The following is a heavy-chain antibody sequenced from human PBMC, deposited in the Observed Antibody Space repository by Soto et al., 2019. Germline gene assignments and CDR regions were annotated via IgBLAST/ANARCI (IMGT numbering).Heavy chain of an antibody. CDR3: ASRSTVVVAATEAFDH. Sequence: QVQLLQAGGEVKKPGSAVKVSCKASGGTFSNYALNWVRQAPGQGLEWMGGIIPILGIANYAQKFQGRFTITADKSTSTAYMELSSLRSEDTAVYYCASRSTVVVAATEAFDHWGQGTLVTVSS. V-gene: IGHV1-69*09. CDR2: IIPILGIA. CDR1: GGTFSNYA. D-gene: IGHD2-15*01. J-gene: IGHJ4*02.